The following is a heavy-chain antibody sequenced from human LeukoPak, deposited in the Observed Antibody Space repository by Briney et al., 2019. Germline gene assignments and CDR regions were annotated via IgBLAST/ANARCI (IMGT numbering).Heavy chain of an antibody. CDR2: ISTHNGNT. D-gene: IGHD5-18*01. CDR3: VRGGHTTMVEFDF. CDR1: GGTFSSYA. V-gene: IGHV1-18*01. Sequence: ASVKVSCKASGGTFSSYAISWVRQAPGQGLEWIGWISTHNGNTNYAQNLQGRVTMTTDTSTGTAYMELRSLTSDDTAVYYCVRGGHTTMVEFDFWGQGTLVIVSS. J-gene: IGHJ4*02.